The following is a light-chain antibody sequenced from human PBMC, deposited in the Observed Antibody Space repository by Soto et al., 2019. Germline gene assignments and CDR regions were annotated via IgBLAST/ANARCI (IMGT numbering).Light chain of an antibody. Sequence: EIALTQSPGTLSLSPGERATLSCRASQSVTSSNLAWYQQKPGQAPRLLIYGASSRATGIPDRFSGSGSGTDFTLTISRLEPEDFAVYYCQQYGSSPRSFGQGTRLEIK. J-gene: IGKJ5*01. CDR3: QQYGSSPRS. V-gene: IGKV3-20*01. CDR2: GAS. CDR1: QSVTSSN.